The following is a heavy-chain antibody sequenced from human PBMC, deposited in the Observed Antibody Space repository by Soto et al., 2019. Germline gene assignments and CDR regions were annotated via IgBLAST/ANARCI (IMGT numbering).Heavy chain of an antibody. Sequence: IRQPPGRGLEWIGYIFYSGKIDYNPSLKSRVTMSVDMSKNQISLKLTSVSAADTAAYYCARGGHPHYDIFSCQADGY. J-gene: IGHJ4*03. D-gene: IGHD3-9*01. CDR2: IFYSGKI. V-gene: IGHV4-59*01. CDR3: ARGGHPHYDIFSCQADGY.